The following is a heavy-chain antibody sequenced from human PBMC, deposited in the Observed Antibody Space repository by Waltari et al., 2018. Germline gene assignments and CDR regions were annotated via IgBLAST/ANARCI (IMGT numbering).Heavy chain of an antibody. CDR3: ARGTVADYVLAAYYYGLDV. V-gene: IGHV4-34*01. CDR1: GGSFNGHY. D-gene: IGHD4-17*01. J-gene: IGHJ6*02. Sequence: QMQLQQRGAGLLKPSETLSLTCAVYGGSFNGHYWSWIRRPPGKGLEWMGENTHRGSINYNPSLKSRVTISFDTSKNQFSLKLNSVTAADTAIYYCARGTVADYVLAAYYYGLDVWGQGTTVTVSS. CDR2: NTHRGSI.